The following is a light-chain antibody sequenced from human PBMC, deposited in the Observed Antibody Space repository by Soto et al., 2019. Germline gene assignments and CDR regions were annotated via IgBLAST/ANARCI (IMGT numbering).Light chain of an antibody. Sequence: QSALTQPASVSGSPGQSITISCTGTSSDVGSHNLVSWYQQHPGQAPKLMIYEVSKRPLGVSTRFSASKSGNSASLTISGILAEDEADYYCFSYGGSRAVFGGGTQLTVL. CDR1: SSDVGSHNL. J-gene: IGLJ7*01. CDR3: FSYGGSRAV. CDR2: EVS. V-gene: IGLV2-23*02.